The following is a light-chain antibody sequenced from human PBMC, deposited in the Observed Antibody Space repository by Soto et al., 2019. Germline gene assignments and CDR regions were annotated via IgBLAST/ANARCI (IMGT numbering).Light chain of an antibody. CDR3: CIYATKYI. J-gene: IGLJ1*01. CDR2: DVN. Sequence: QSALIQPRSVSASLGQSVTISCTGSLSDVAVYEYVSWYQQQPDKAPKLMIYDVNKRASGVPDRLSGSKSGNAASLIISGLQVADEADYYCCIYATKYIFGTGTKVTVL. CDR1: LSDVAVYEY. V-gene: IGLV2-11*01.